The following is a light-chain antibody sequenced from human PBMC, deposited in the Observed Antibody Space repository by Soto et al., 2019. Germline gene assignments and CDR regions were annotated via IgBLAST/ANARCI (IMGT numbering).Light chain of an antibody. V-gene: IGKV3-20*01. J-gene: IGKJ1*01. CDR1: QSLTSTY. CDR2: GAY. CDR3: QQYVDSPWT. Sequence: EIVLTQSPGSLSLSPGERVTLSCRAGQSLTSTYVAWYQQKLGQAPRLLIFGAYVRATGVPDRFSGSGSGTDFTLTISRLEPEDSAVYFCQQYVDSPWTFGQGTKVEIK.